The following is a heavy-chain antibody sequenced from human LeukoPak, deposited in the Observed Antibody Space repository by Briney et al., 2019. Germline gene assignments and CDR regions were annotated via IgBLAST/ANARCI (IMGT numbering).Heavy chain of an antibody. Sequence: SVKVSCKASGGTFSSYAISWVRQAPGQGLEWMGGIIPIFGTANYAQKFQGRVTITTDESTSTAYMELSSLRSEDTAVYYCARESYYGSRSYYLDYWGQGTLVTVSS. CDR3: ARESYYGSRSYYLDY. V-gene: IGHV1-69*05. CDR2: IIPIFGTA. D-gene: IGHD3-10*01. CDR1: GGTFSSYA. J-gene: IGHJ4*02.